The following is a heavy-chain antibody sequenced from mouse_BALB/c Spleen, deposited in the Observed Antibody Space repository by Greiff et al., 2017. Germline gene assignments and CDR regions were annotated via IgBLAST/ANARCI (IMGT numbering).Heavy chain of an antibody. CDR2: IDPANGNT. Sequence: VQLQQSGAELVKPGASVKLSCTASGFNIKDTYMHWVKQRPEQGLEWIGRIDPANGNTKYDPKFQGKATITADTSSNTAYLQLSSLTSEDTAVYYCAFTTATDFDDWGQGTTLTVSS. CDR1: GFNIKDTY. V-gene: IGHV14-3*02. D-gene: IGHD1-2*01. CDR3: AFTTATDFDD. J-gene: IGHJ2*01.